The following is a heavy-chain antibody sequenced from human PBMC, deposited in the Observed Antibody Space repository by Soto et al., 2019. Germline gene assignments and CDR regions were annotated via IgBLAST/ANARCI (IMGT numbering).Heavy chain of an antibody. CDR2: INPNSGGT. V-gene: IGHV1-2*04. CDR3: ARGGGGGGNGVFVY. CDR1: GYTFTGYY. D-gene: IGHD2-15*01. Sequence: QVQLVQSGAEVKKPGASVKVSCKASGYTFTGYYMHWVRQAPGQGLEWMGWINPNSGGTNYAQKVQGWVTMTRDTSISTAYMELSRLRSYDTAVYYCARGGGGGGNGVFVYWGQGTLVTVSS. J-gene: IGHJ4*02.